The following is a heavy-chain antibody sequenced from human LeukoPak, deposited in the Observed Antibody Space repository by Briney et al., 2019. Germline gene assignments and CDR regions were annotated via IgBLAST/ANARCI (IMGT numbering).Heavy chain of an antibody. V-gene: IGHV4-59*13. CDR2: ISNSGSP. CDR1: SASISSYY. CDR3: ARGGAGALRD. Sequence: PSETLSLTCTVSSASISSYYWSWVRQPPGGGLEWIGYISNSGSPSYNPSFKSRVTFSADTSKNHLSLKLNSVTPADTAVYFCARGGAGALRDWGQGTLVTVSS. D-gene: IGHD1-26*01. J-gene: IGHJ4*02.